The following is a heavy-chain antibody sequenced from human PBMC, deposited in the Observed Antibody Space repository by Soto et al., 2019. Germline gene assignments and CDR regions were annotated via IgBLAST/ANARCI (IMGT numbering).Heavy chain of an antibody. J-gene: IGHJ6*02. CDR3: ARGGYYDNVWGKLSHYGLDV. CDR1: GYTFIRYG. V-gene: IGHV1-18*01. Sequence: QVQLVQSASEVMKPGASVKVSCKASGYTFIRYGITWVRQAPGQRLEWMGWISPYNDQTIYAQKLQGRVTMTSDTSTRTVYMQLRSLKSDVTAVYYCARGGYYDNVWGKLSHYGLDVWGQGTSVTVSS. CDR2: ISPYNDQT. D-gene: IGHD3-16*01.